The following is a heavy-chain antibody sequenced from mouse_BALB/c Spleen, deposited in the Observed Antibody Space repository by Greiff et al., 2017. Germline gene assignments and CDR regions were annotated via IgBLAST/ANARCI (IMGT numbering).Heavy chain of an antibody. Sequence: EVKLQESGPGLVKPSQSLSLTCTVTGYSITSDYAWNWIRQFPGNKLEWMGYISYSGSTSYNPSLKSRISITRDTSKNQFFLQLNSVTTEDTATYYCAQAIYYDYDYYYAMDYWGQGTSVTVSS. CDR1: GYSITSDYA. J-gene: IGHJ4*01. CDR2: ISYSGST. CDR3: AQAIYYDYDYYYAMDY. V-gene: IGHV3-2*02. D-gene: IGHD2-4*01.